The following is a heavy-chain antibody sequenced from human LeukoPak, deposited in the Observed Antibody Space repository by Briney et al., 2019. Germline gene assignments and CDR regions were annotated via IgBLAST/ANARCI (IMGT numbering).Heavy chain of an antibody. J-gene: IGHJ3*02. CDR2: TYTDVSET. V-gene: IGHV5-51*01. CDR1: VYSFTHYW. Sequence: GESLKISCKGSVYSFTHYWIAWVRQMPGKGLEWMGITYTDVSETRYTPSPYDQVTISADKSISTAYLEWSRLKASDTAVYYCARIWLRAFDIWGQGTMVTVSS. CDR3: ARIWLRAFDI. D-gene: IGHD3-16*01.